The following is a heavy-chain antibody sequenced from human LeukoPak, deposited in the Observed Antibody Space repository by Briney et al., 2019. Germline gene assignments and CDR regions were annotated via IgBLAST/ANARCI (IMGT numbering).Heavy chain of an antibody. CDR1: GFTVGSNY. J-gene: IGHJ6*03. V-gene: IGHV3-23*01. CDR2: ISGSGGST. CDR3: AKVPHPYYYYYMDV. Sequence: PGGSLRLSCAAYGFTVGSNYMSWVRQAPGKGLEWVSAISGSGGSTYYADSVKGRFTISRDNSKNTLYLQMNSLRAEDTAVYYCAKVPHPYYYYYMDVWGKGTTVTVSS.